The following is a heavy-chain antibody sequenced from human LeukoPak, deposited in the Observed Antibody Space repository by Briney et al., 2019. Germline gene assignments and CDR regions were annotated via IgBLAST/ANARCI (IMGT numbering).Heavy chain of an antibody. CDR3: ARLVIFSADNWFDP. J-gene: IGHJ5*02. Sequence: PGGSLRLSCAASGFTFSSYGMHWVRQAPGKGLEWVAFIRYDGSNKYYADSVKGRFTISRDNSKNTLYLQMNSLRAEDTAVYYCARLVIFSADNWFDPWGQGTLVTVSS. CDR1: GFTFSSYG. V-gene: IGHV3-30*02. CDR2: IRYDGSNK. D-gene: IGHD3-9*01.